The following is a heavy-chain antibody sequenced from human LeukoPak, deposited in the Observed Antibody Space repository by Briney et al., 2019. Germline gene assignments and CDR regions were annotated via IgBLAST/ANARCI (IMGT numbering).Heavy chain of an antibody. CDR1: GYTFTSYY. V-gene: IGHV1-2*02. J-gene: IGHJ4*02. CDR2: INPNTGGT. Sequence: VASVKVSCKASGYTFTSYYIHWVRQAPGQGLEWMGWINPNTGGTNYAPRFQGRVTMTRDTSISTAYMELRSLRSDDTAVYYCARGRDGYNFLNRGEYYYFDYWGQGTLVTVSS. D-gene: IGHD5-24*01. CDR3: ARGRDGYNFLNRGEYYYFDY.